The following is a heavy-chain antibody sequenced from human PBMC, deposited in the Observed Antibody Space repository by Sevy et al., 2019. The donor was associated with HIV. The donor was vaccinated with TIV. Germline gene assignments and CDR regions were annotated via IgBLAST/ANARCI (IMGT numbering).Heavy chain of an antibody. CDR2: IYYTGST. Sequence: SETLSLTCSVSGGSISGNFWTWIRQPPGKGLEWIGYIYYTGSTNSNPSLKSIVSISLDTSKNQFSLRLNSVTAADTAVYYCASGSGSYYDAFHIWGQGTMVTVSS. D-gene: IGHD1-26*01. CDR1: GGSISGNF. J-gene: IGHJ3*02. CDR3: ASGSGSYYDAFHI. V-gene: IGHV4-59*01.